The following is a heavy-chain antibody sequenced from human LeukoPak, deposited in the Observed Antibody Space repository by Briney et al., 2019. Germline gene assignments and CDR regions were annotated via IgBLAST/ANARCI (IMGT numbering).Heavy chain of an antibody. V-gene: IGHV5-51*01. CDR2: IYPGDSDT. CDR1: GYSFTSYW. Sequence: GESLTISCKGSGYSFTSYWIGWVRQPPGKGLEWMGIIYPGDSDTRYSPSFQGQFVISADKSISTAHLQLSSLKASDSACDCCSRQYNPLDYWGQGTLVTVSS. J-gene: IGHJ4*02. CDR3: SRQYNPLDY. D-gene: IGHD1-14*01.